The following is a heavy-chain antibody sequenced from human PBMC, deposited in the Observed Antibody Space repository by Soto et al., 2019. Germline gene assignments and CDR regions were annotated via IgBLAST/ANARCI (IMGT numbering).Heavy chain of an antibody. CDR3: ASPFGGVIVIGY. D-gene: IGHD3-16*02. CDR2: ISYDGSNK. CDR1: GFTFSSYA. V-gene: IGHV3-30-3*01. Sequence: QVQLVESGGGVVQPGRSLRLSCAASGFTFSSYAMHWVRQAPGKGLEWVAVISYDGSNKYYADSVKGRFTISRDNSKNTLYLQMNSLRAEDTAVYYCASPFGGVIVIGYWGQGTLVTVSS. J-gene: IGHJ4*02.